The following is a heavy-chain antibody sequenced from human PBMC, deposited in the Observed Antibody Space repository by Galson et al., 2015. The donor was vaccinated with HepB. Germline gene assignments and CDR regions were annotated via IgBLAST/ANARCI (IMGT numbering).Heavy chain of an antibody. V-gene: IGHV3-23*01. Sequence: SCAASGFTFSDFAMTWVRQAPGKGLEWVSTIDRSGGKTFSADYVRGRFTISRDNPKNTLYVQMNNLRADDTAVYYCVKDWGPADKCSDAGCLAYWGPGTLVTVSS. CDR3: VKDWGPADKCSDAGCLAY. CDR1: GFTFSDFA. CDR2: IDRSGGKT. J-gene: IGHJ4*02. D-gene: IGHD3-16*01.